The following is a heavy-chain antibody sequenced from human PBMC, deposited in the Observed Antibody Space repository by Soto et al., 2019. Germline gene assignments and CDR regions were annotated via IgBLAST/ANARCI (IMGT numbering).Heavy chain of an antibody. V-gene: IGHV3-21*01. CDR3: XXDQDIVVINYYYAMDL. Sequence: EVQLVESGGGLVKPGGSLRLSCAASGFTFGTYTMNWVRQAPGKGLEWVSSISGSSSYIYYADSVKGRFTISRDNAKNSXYXXMNSLRAEDTAXXXCXXDQDIVVINYYYAMDLWGQGTTVTVSS. D-gene: IGHD2-15*01. CDR1: GFTFGTYT. CDR2: ISGSSSYI. J-gene: IGHJ6*02.